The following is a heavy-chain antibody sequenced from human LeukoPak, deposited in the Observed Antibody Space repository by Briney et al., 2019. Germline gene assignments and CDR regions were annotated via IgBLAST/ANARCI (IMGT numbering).Heavy chain of an antibody. V-gene: IGHV3-21*04. CDR2: ISSSSSYI. J-gene: IGHJ4*02. Sequence: GGSLRLSCAASGFTFSSYSMNWVRQAPGKGLEWVSSISSSSSYIYYADSVKGRFTISRDNAKNSLYLQMNSLRAEDTAVYYCAEEVGNTYPTFDYWGQGTLVTVSS. D-gene: IGHD1-26*01. CDR3: AEEVGNTYPTFDY. CDR1: GFTFSSYS.